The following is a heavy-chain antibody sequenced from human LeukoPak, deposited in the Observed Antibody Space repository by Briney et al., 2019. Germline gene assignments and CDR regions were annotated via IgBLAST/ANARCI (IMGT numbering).Heavy chain of an antibody. CDR3: AKDHGSSDWYYFDY. V-gene: IGHV3-74*01. CDR2: INSDGSST. D-gene: IGHD6-13*01. CDR1: GLIFRSYW. Sequence: GGSLRLSCAASGLIFRSYWMHWVRQAPGKGLVWVSTINSDGSSTSYADSVKGRFTISRDNAKNTLYLQMNSLRAEDTAVYYCAKDHGSSDWYYFDYWGQGTLVTVSS. J-gene: IGHJ4*02.